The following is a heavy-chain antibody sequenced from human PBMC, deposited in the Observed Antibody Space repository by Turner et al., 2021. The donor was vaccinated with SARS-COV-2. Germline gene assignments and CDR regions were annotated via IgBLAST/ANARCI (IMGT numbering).Heavy chain of an antibody. Sequence: QVQLQEWGAGLLKPSETLSLTCAIYGGSFSGFYWSWIRPPLGQGLEWIAEFDHSGSTNTNPSLKSRVTISVDTSKNQFSLKLSSVTAADTAVYYCARAGNCAGGSCYFDYWGQGTLVTVSS. V-gene: IGHV4-34*01. D-gene: IGHD2-15*01. CDR1: GGSFSGFY. CDR3: ARAGNCAGGSCYFDY. CDR2: FDHSGST. J-gene: IGHJ4*02.